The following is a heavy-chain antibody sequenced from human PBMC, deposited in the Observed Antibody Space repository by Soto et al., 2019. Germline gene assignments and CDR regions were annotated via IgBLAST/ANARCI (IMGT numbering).Heavy chain of an antibody. CDR2: INHSGST. J-gene: IGHJ4*02. Sequence: QVQLQQWGAGLLKPSETLSLTCAVYGGSFSGYYWSWIRQPPGKGLEWIGEINHSGSTNYNPSLKSRVTRSVDTSKNQFSLKLSSVTAADTAVYYCASRAAGPYYFDYWGQGTLVTVSS. D-gene: IGHD6-13*01. CDR3: ASRAAGPYYFDY. CDR1: GGSFSGYY. V-gene: IGHV4-34*01.